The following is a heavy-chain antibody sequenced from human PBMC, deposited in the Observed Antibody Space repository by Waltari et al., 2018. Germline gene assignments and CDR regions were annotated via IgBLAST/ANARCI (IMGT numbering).Heavy chain of an antibody. V-gene: IGHV4-4*07. Sequence: QVQLQESGPGLVKPSETLSLTCTVSGVSIRNYFWSWIRQPAGKGLEWIGRLYIGETANYTPSLKSRVVMSVDTSNNQFSLEVNSVTAADTAMYFCARGGDRISASGRNAYDIWGHGTMVIVSS. CDR2: LYIGETA. CDR1: GVSIRNYF. CDR3: ARGGDRISASGRNAYDI. D-gene: IGHD2-15*01. J-gene: IGHJ3*02.